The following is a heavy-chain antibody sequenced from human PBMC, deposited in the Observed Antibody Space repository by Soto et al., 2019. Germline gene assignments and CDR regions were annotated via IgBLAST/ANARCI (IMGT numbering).Heavy chain of an antibody. J-gene: IGHJ4*02. CDR1: GYSLTELS. D-gene: IGHD1-26*01. V-gene: IGHV1-24*01. CDR2: FDPEDGET. Sequence: XSVKVSCKVSGYSLTELSMHWVRQAPGKGLEWMGGFDPEDGETIYAQKFQGRVTMTEDTSTDTAYMELSSLRSEDTAVYYCAKPGPQGPLGDRGQGYFDYWGQGTLVTVSS. CDR3: AKPGPQGPLGDRGQGYFDY.